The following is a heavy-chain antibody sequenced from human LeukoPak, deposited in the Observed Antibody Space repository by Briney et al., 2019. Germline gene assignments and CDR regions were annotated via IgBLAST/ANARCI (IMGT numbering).Heavy chain of an antibody. J-gene: IGHJ5*02. CDR3: ARVVYYYDSSVSWFDP. V-gene: IGHV6-1*01. CDR2: TYYRSKWYN. D-gene: IGHD3-22*01. CDR1: GDSFSSNSAA. Sequence: SQTLSLTCAISGDSFSSNSAAWNWIRQSPSRGLEWLGRTYYRSKWYNDYAVSVKSRITINPDTSKNQFSLQLNSVTPEDTAVYYCARVVYYYDSSVSWFDPWGQGTLVTVSS.